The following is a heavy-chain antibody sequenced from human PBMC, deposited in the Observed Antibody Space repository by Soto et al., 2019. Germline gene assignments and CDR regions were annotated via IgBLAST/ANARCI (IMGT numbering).Heavy chain of an antibody. D-gene: IGHD3-22*01. V-gene: IGHV3-23*01. Sequence: GGSLRLSCAASGFSFNIFAMNWVRQAPGKGLEWVSGISGGGGSTYYADSVKGRFTISRDNAKNSLYLQMNSLRAEDTAVYYCARPPLDYYDSSGYYNPYYYYGMDVWGQGTTVTVSS. CDR2: ISGGGGST. CDR3: ARPPLDYYDSSGYYNPYYYYGMDV. CDR1: GFSFNIFA. J-gene: IGHJ6*02.